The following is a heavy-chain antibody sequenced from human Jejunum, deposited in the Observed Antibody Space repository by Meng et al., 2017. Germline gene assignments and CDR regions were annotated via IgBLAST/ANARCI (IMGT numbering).Heavy chain of an antibody. CDR2: LYNGGNT. D-gene: IGHD2-2*01. V-gene: IGHV4-4*02. CDR1: GGYINKENW. CDR3: VRGEFAMLARFDF. Sequence: QVQLQESGPGLVKPSGTLSLTCAVSGGYINKENWWSWVRQSPERGLEWIGELYNGGNTNYNPSLNRRVSMSVDESTNQMSLKLTSVTAADTAVYYCVRGEFAMLARFDFWGQGILVTVSS. J-gene: IGHJ4*02.